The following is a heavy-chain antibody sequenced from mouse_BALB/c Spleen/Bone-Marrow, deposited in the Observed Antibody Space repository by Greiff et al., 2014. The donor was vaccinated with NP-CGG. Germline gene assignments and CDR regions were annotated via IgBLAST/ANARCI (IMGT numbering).Heavy chain of an antibody. V-gene: IGHV1-80*01. CDR3: ARKYGDY. CDR2: IYPGDGET. CDR1: GYPFSSYW. Sequence: QVQLQQSEAELVRPGSSVKISCKASGYPFSSYWMSWVKQRPGQGLEWIGQIYPGDGETNYNGKFKGNATLTADKSSSTAYTQLISLTSEDSAVYFCARKYGDYWGQGTTLTVSS. J-gene: IGHJ2*01. D-gene: IGHD2-10*02.